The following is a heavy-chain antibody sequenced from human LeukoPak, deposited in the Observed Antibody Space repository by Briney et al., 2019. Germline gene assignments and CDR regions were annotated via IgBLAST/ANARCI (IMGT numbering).Heavy chain of an antibody. Sequence: GGSQRLSCAASGFIFSSYAMSWVRQAPGKGLEWVSGISGSGGSRYYADSLKGRFTISRDNPKNTLYLQMNSLRAEDTAVYYCARKDSRMWYYDYWGQGTLVTVSS. CDR2: ISGSGGSR. J-gene: IGHJ4*02. CDR3: ARKDSRMWYYDY. D-gene: IGHD6-13*01. V-gene: IGHV3-23*01. CDR1: GFIFSSYA.